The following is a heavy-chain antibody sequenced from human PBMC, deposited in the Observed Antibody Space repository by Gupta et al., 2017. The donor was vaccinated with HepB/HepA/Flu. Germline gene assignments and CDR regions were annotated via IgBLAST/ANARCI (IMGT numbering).Heavy chain of an antibody. CDR3: ARDHSGHIVVRGGFDP. D-gene: IGHD2-21*01. CDR2: IWYDGSNK. Sequence: QVQLVESGGGVVQPGRSLRLSCAASGFTFSSYGMHWVRQAPGKGLEWVAVIWYDGSNKYYADSVKGRFTISRDNSKNTLYLQMNSLRAEDTAVYYCARDHSGHIVVRGGFDPWGQGTLVTVSS. J-gene: IGHJ5*02. V-gene: IGHV3-33*01. CDR1: GFTFSSYG.